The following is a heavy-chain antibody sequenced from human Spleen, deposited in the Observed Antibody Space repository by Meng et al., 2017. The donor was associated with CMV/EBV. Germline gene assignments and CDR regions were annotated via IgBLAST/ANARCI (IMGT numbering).Heavy chain of an antibody. Sequence: GESLKTSCAASGFTFSNYAMTWVRQAPGKGLEWVSAVSDSGCGTYYADSVKGRFTVSRDNSKNTLYLQMNSLRAEDTAVYHCAREGYYYDSSGYERGWFDPWGQGTLVTVSS. J-gene: IGHJ5*02. CDR2: VSDSGCGT. CDR3: AREGYYYDSSGYERGWFDP. V-gene: IGHV3-23*01. D-gene: IGHD3-22*01. CDR1: GFTFSNYA.